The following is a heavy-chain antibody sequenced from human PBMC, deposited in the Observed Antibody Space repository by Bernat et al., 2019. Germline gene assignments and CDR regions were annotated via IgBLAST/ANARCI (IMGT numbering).Heavy chain of an antibody. V-gene: IGHV3-49*04. CDR2: IRRKAYGGTT. D-gene: IGHD4-17*01. J-gene: IGHJ6*03. Sequence: EVQLVESGGGLVQPGRSLRLSCTASGFTFGDYAMSWVRQAPGKGLEWVGFIRRKAYGGTTEYAASVKGRFTISRDDSKSIAYLQMNSLKTEDTAVYYCTRDPMTTVTGYYYYYYMDVWGKGTTVTVSS. CDR3: TRDPMTTVTGYYYYYYMDV. CDR1: GFTFGDYA.